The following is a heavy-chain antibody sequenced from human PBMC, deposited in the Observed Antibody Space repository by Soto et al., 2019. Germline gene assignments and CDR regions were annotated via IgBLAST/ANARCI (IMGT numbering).Heavy chain of an antibody. CDR1: GFTFDDYA. V-gene: IGHV3-9*01. Sequence: EVQLVESGGGLVQPGRSLRLSCAASGFTFDDYAMHWVRQAPGKGLEWVSGISWNSGSIGYADSVKGRFTISRDNAKNSLYLQMNSLRAEDTALYYCAKEAAAGTGFDYWGQGTLVTVSS. J-gene: IGHJ4*02. CDR2: ISWNSGSI. CDR3: AKEAAAGTGFDY. D-gene: IGHD6-13*01.